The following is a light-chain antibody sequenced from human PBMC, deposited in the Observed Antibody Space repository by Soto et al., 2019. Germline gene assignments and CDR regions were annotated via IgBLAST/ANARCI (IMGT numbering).Light chain of an antibody. CDR1: PGISNY. J-gene: IGKJ3*01. V-gene: IGKV1-27*01. CDR3: QKYNSAPRT. CDR2: AAS. Sequence: DIQMTQSPSSLSASVGDRVTITCRASPGISNYLAWYQQKPGKVPKLRIYAASTLHTGVPSRFSGSGSGTDFTLTISSLQPEEVATYYGQKYNSAPRTVGPGTKVDSK.